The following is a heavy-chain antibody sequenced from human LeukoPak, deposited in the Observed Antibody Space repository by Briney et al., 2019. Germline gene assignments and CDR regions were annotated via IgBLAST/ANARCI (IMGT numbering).Heavy chain of an antibody. V-gene: IGHV3-48*04. J-gene: IGHJ4*02. CDR1: GFTFSTSW. CDR2: ISSSGSTI. CDR3: ARVTYYYDSSGYYGDY. Sequence: GGSLRLSCAASGFTFSTSWMYWVRQAPGKGLEWVSYISSSGSTIYYADSVKGRFTISRDNAKNSLYLQMNSLRAEDTAVYYCARVTYYYDSSGYYGDYWGQGTLVTVSS. D-gene: IGHD3-22*01.